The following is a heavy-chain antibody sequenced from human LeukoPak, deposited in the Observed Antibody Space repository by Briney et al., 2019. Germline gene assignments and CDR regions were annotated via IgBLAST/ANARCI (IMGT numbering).Heavy chain of an antibody. CDR1: GYTFSSYG. CDR3: AKSDTYGYSY. D-gene: IGHD5-18*01. J-gene: IGHJ4*02. Sequence: GGSLRLSCAASGYTFSSYGMHWVRQAPGKGLEWVAFIRNDGSNKYYADSVKGRFTISRDDPKNTVYVQMHSLRAEDTAVYYCAKSDTYGYSYWGQGTLVTVFS. CDR2: IRNDGSNK. V-gene: IGHV3-30*02.